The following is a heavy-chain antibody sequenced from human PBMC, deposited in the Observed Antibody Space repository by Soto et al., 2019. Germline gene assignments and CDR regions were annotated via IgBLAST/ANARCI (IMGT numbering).Heavy chain of an antibody. CDR2: INAGNGNT. V-gene: IGHV1-3*01. Sequence: GASVKVCCKDSGYTFTSYAIHWVRQAPGQRLEWMGWINAGNGNTKYSQKFQGRVTITRDTSASTAYMELSSLRSEDTAVYYCARGITLPTPLDYWGQGTLVTVSS. CDR1: GYTFTSYA. D-gene: IGHD1-20*01. J-gene: IGHJ4*02. CDR3: ARGITLPTPLDY.